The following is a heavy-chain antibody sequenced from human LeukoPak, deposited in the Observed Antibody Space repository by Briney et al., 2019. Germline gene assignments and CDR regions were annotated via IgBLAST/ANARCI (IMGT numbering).Heavy chain of an antibody. J-gene: IGHJ2*01. CDR1: GGPVSSGSYY. D-gene: IGHD3-22*01. CDR3: ARVGSSGYYSLLYFDL. V-gene: IGHV4-61*01. CDR2: IYYSGST. Sequence: SETLSLTCTVSGGPVSSGSYYWSWIRQPPGKGLEWIGYIYYSGSTNYNPSLKSRVTISVDTSKNQFSLKLSSVTAADTAVYYCARVGSSGYYSLLYFDLWGRGTLVTVSS.